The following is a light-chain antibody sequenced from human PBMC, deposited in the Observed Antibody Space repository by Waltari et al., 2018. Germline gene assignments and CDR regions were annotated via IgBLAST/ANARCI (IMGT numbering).Light chain of an antibody. V-gene: IGKV3-11*01. J-gene: IGKJ4*01. Sequence: DIVLTQSPATLSLSPGERATLSCRASQSISTYLAWYQQKPGQAPRLLMDNASNRTTGVPARFSGSGTGTDVTLTVSSLEPEDFAVYYCQQRGSWPLTFGGGTKVEIK. CDR3: QQRGSWPLT. CDR2: NAS. CDR1: QSISTY.